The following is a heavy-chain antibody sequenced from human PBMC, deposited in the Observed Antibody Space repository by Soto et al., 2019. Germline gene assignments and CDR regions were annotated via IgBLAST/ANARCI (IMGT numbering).Heavy chain of an antibody. CDR3: AKGYCSSTSCYVSQLGFDP. D-gene: IGHD2-2*01. J-gene: IGHJ5*02. CDR2: ISGSGGST. V-gene: IGHV3-23*01. Sequence: GGSLRLSCAASGFTFSSYAMSWVRQAPGKGLEWVSAISGSGGSTYYADSVKGRFTISRDNSKNTLYLQMNSLRAEDTAVYYCAKGYCSSTSCYVSQLGFDPWGQGTLVTVSS. CDR1: GFTFSSYA.